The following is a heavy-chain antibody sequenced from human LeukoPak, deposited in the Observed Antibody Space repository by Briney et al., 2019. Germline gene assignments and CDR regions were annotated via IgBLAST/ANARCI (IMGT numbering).Heavy chain of an antibody. J-gene: IGHJ6*03. CDR2: ISYDGSNK. CDR1: GFTFSSYA. CDR3: ARSGATWSFYYYYYMDV. D-gene: IGHD4/OR15-4a*01. V-gene: IGHV3-30-3*01. Sequence: GGSLRLSCAASGFTFSSYAMHWVRQAPGKGLEWVAVISYDGSNKYYADSVKGRFTISRDNSKNTLYLQMNSLGAEDTAVYYCARSGATWSFYYYYYMDVWGKGTTVTVSS.